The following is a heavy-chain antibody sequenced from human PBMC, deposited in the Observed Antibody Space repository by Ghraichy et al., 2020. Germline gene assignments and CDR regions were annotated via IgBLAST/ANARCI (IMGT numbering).Heavy chain of an antibody. V-gene: IGHV3-74*01. CDR2: INSDGSST. CDR1: GFTFSTHW. CDR3: ARDLRGSSGTIDY. D-gene: IGHD6-13*01. Sequence: GGSLRLSCAVSGFTFSTHWMHWVRQAPGKGLVWVSRINSDGSSTSYADSVKGRFTISSDNAKNTLYLQMNSLRAEDTAVYYCARDLRGSSGTIDYWGQGTLFTVSS. J-gene: IGHJ4*02.